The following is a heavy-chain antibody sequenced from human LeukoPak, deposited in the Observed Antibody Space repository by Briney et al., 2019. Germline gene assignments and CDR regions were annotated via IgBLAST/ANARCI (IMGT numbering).Heavy chain of an antibody. CDR2: IYPGDSDT. Sequence: GESLKISCKGSGYSFTSYWIGCVRQMPGKGLEWMGIIYPGDSDTRYSPSFQGQVTISADKSISTAYLQWSSLKASDTAMYYCARGSSWPDYYFDYWGQGTLVTVSS. CDR1: GYSFTSYW. D-gene: IGHD6-13*01. V-gene: IGHV5-51*01. J-gene: IGHJ4*02. CDR3: ARGSSWPDYYFDY.